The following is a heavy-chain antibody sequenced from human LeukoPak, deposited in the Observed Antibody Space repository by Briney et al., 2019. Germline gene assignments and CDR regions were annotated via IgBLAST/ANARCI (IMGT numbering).Heavy chain of an antibody. D-gene: IGHD3-10*01. V-gene: IGHV1-69*13. CDR2: IIPIFGTA. Sequence: SVKVSCKASGYPFTSYAISWVRQAPGQGLEWMGGIIPIFGTANYAQKFQGRVTITADESTSTAYMELSSLRSEDTAVYYCASLWFGELLGGYGMDVWGQGTTVTVSS. CDR3: ASLWFGELLGGYGMDV. J-gene: IGHJ6*02. CDR1: GYPFTSYA.